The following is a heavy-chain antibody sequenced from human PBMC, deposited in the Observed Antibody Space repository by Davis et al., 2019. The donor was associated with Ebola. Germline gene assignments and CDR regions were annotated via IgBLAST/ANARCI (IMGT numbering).Heavy chain of an antibody. CDR3: ARALGYCSGGSCRTPVDY. CDR2: INPNSGGT. V-gene: IGHV1-2*06. CDR1: GYTFTGYY. D-gene: IGHD2-15*01. Sequence: ASVKVSCKASGYTFTGYYMHWVRQAPGQGLEWMGRINPNSGGTNYAQKFQCRVTMTRDTSISTAYMELSRLRSDDTAVYYCARALGYCSGGSCRTPVDYWGQGTLVTVSS. J-gene: IGHJ4*02.